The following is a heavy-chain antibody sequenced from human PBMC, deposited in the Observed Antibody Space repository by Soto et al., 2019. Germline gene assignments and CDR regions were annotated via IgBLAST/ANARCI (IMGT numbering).Heavy chain of an antibody. Sequence: EVQLVESGGGLVQPGRSLRLSCAASGFTFDDYAMHWVRQAPGKGLEWVSGISWNSGSIGYADSVKGRFTISRDNAKNSLYLQMNSLRAEDTAVYYCARDLANYDILTALDYWGQGTLVTVSS. V-gene: IGHV3-9*01. J-gene: IGHJ4*02. CDR3: ARDLANYDILTALDY. D-gene: IGHD3-9*01. CDR2: ISWNSGSI. CDR1: GFTFDDYA.